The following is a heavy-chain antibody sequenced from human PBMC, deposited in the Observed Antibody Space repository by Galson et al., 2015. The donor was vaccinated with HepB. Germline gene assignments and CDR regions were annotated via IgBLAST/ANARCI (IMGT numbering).Heavy chain of an antibody. V-gene: IGHV3-73*01. CDR3: VRSGDFSGYSSR. CDR1: GFTFSGSA. Sequence: SLRLSCAASGFTFSGSAIHWVRQASGKGPEWVGRIRGKANNYATSYVPSLKGRLTISRDDSKKMAYLHMRSLKTDDTAVYYCVRSGDFSGYSSRWGQGTLVTVSS. D-gene: IGHD6-13*01. CDR2: IRGKANNYAT. J-gene: IGHJ4*02.